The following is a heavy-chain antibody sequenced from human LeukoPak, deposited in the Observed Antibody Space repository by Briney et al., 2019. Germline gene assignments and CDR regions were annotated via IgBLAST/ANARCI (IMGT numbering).Heavy chain of an antibody. Sequence: GESLNFSCKGSGYSFTSYWIGWVHQMPGKGLEWMGIIYPGDSDTRYSPSFQGQVTISADKSISTAYLQWSSLKASDTAMYYCARIDRRYFDSYYFDYWGQGTLVTVSS. CDR3: ARIDRRYFDSYYFDY. CDR1: GYSFTSYW. V-gene: IGHV5-51*07. CDR2: IYPGDSDT. J-gene: IGHJ4*02. D-gene: IGHD3-9*01.